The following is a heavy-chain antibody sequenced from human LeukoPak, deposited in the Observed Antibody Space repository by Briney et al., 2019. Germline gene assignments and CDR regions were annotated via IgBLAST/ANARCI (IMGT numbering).Heavy chain of an antibody. Sequence: ASVKVSCKTSGYTFNSYGISWVRQAPGQGLEWMGWISAYNGNTNYAQKLQGRVTMTTDTSTSTGYMELRSLRSDDTAVYYCARGGFYLEILPEGYWGQGTLVTVSS. D-gene: IGHD1-26*01. CDR2: ISAYNGNT. J-gene: IGHJ4*02. V-gene: IGHV1-18*01. CDR1: GYTFNSYG. CDR3: ARGGFYLEILPEGY.